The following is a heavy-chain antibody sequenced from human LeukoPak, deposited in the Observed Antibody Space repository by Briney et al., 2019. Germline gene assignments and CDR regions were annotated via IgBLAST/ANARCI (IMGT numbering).Heavy chain of an antibody. CDR1: GFIVSNNY. V-gene: IGHV3-53*01. J-gene: IGHJ3*02. D-gene: IGHD1-26*01. Sequence: TGGSLRLSCAASGFIVSNNYMSWVRQAPGKGLEWVSVTYSGGSTYYADSVKGRFIISRDNSKNTLYLQMNSLRAEDTAVYYCARALFEDSEVLIEAFDIWGQGTMVTVSS. CDR3: ARALFEDSEVLIEAFDI. CDR2: TYSGGST.